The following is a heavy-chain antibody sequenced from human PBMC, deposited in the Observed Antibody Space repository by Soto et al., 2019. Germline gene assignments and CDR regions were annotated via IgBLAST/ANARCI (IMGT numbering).Heavy chain of an antibody. CDR3: ARDLYSSGWEYFQH. J-gene: IGHJ1*01. CDR2: ISGSGGST. V-gene: IGHV3-23*01. D-gene: IGHD6-19*01. Sequence: GGSLRLSCAASGFTFSSYAMSWVRQAPGKGLEWVSAISGSGGSTYYADSVKGRFTISRHNSKNTLYLQMNSLRAEDTAVYYCARDLYSSGWEYFQHWGQGTLVTVSS. CDR1: GFTFSSYA.